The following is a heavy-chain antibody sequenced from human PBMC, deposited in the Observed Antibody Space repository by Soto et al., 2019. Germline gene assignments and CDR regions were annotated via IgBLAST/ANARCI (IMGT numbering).Heavy chain of an antibody. CDR2: IYYSGT. D-gene: IGHD4-17*01. CDR3: ARAATVTTLDNWFDP. J-gene: IGHJ5*02. V-gene: IGHV4-39*01. Sequence: QLQLQESGPGLVKPSETLSLTCTVSGGSISSSSYYWGWIRQPPGKGLEWIGSIYYSGTYYNPSLKSRVTISVDTSKNQLSLKLNSVTAADTAVYYCARAATVTTLDNWFDPWGQGTLVTVSS. CDR1: GGSISSSSYY.